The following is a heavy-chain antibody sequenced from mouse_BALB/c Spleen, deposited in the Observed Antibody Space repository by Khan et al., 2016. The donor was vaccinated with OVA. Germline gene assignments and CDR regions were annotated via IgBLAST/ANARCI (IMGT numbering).Heavy chain of an antibody. CDR2: INPHIGET. CDR3: TRIYRSDFDY. D-gene: IGHD1-1*01. Sequence: VQLQQSGPELVRPWASVKISCKASGYSFTGYFMNWVMQSHGKSLEWIGRINPHIGETFYNQRFKDKATLTVDESSSTAHMELRSLASEDSAVYYCTRIYRSDFDYWGQGTTLTVSS. CDR1: GYSFTGYF. J-gene: IGHJ2*01. V-gene: IGHV1-20*02.